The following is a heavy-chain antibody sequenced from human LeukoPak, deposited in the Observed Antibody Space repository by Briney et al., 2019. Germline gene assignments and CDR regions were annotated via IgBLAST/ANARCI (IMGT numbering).Heavy chain of an antibody. CDR1: GFTVSSNY. D-gene: IGHD6-13*01. Sequence: GGSLRLSCAASGFTVSSNYMSWVRQAPGKGLEWVSVIYSGGSTYYADSVKGRFAISRDNSKNTLYLQMNSLRAEDTAVYYCARGSGYSSSWYGYWGQGTLVTVSS. CDR2: IYSGGST. CDR3: ARGSGYSSSWYGY. V-gene: IGHV3-53*01. J-gene: IGHJ4*02.